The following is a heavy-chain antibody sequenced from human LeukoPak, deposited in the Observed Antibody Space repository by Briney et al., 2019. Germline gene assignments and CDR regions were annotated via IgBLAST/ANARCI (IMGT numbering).Heavy chain of an antibody. D-gene: IGHD6-6*01. J-gene: IGHJ5*01. V-gene: IGHV4-4*07. Sequence: PSETLSLTCTVSGGSISTYYWSWIRQPAGKGLEWIGRIHSSGSTNYNPSLKSRVTMSVDTSKNQFSLNLTSVTAADTAVYYCARVSGSIVARSAWFDSWGQGTLVTVSS. CDR1: GGSISTYY. CDR3: ARVSGSIVARSAWFDS. CDR2: IHSSGST.